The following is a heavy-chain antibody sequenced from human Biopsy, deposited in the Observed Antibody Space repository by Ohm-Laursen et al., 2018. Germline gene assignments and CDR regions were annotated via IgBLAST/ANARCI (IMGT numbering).Heavy chain of an antibody. Sequence: GASVKVSCKASGYKFTSYGMSWVRQAPGQGFEWMGRISGYNGNTNYAQKFQGRITMTIDAATSTGYMDLRSLKSDDTAVYHCAGIAAAGWDDYWGQGTLVTVSS. CDR3: AGIAAAGWDDY. CDR2: ISGYNGNT. CDR1: GYKFTSYG. J-gene: IGHJ4*02. V-gene: IGHV1-18*01. D-gene: IGHD6-25*01.